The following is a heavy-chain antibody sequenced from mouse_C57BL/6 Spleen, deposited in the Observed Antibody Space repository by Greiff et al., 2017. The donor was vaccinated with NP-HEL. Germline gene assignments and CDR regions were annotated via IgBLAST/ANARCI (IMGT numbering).Heavy chain of an antibody. J-gene: IGHJ2*01. CDR3: ARETVVAKGYFDY. CDR1: GYAFSSYW. Sequence: LVESGAELVKPGASVKISCKASGYAFSSYWMNWVKQRPGKGLEWIGQIYPGDGDTNYNGKFKGKATLTADKSSSTAYMQLSSLTSEDSAVYFCARETVVAKGYFDYWGQGTTLTVSS. V-gene: IGHV1-80*01. D-gene: IGHD1-1*01. CDR2: IYPGDGDT.